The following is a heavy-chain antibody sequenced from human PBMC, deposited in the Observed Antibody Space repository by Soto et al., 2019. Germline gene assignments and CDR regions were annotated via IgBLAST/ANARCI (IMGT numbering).Heavy chain of an antibody. CDR1: GFTFGDYA. Sequence: GGSLRLSCTASGFTFGDYAMSWVRQAPGKGLEWVGFIRSKAYGGTTEYAASVKGRFTISRDDSKSIAYLQMNSLKTEDTAVYYCTSLSGYYDILTGYYRAGCMDVWGQGTTVTVSS. V-gene: IGHV3-49*04. D-gene: IGHD3-9*01. CDR3: TSLSGYYDILTGYYRAGCMDV. CDR2: IRSKAYGGTT. J-gene: IGHJ6*02.